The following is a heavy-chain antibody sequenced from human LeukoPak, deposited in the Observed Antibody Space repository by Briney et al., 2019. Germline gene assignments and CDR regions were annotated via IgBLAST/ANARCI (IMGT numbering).Heavy chain of an antibody. CDR2: INSDGSST. J-gene: IGHJ4*02. D-gene: IGHD2-15*01. Sequence: PGGSLRLSCAASGFTFSSYWMHWVRQAPGKGLVWVSRINSDGSSTTYADSVKGRFTISRDNAKNTLYLQMNSLRAEDTGVYYCARRYCSGGSCYGAFDYWGQGTLVTVSS. CDR1: GFTFSSYW. V-gene: IGHV3-74*01. CDR3: ARRYCSGGSCYGAFDY.